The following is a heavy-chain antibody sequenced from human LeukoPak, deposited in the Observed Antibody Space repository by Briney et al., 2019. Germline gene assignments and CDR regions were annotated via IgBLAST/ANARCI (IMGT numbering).Heavy chain of an antibody. CDR1: GGTFSSYA. V-gene: IGHV1-46*01. J-gene: IGHJ4*02. CDR2: FNPSGGST. D-gene: IGHD2-2*01. Sequence: ASVKVSFKASGGTFSSYAISWVRQAPGQGLEWMGIFNPSGGSTSYAQKFQGRVTMTRDTSTSTVYMELSSLRSEDTAVYFCARGYSTTMGSYWGQGTLVTVSS. CDR3: ARGYSTTMGSY.